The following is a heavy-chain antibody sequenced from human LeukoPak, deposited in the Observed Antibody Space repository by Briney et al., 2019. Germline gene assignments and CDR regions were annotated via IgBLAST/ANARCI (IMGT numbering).Heavy chain of an antibody. CDR3: ARQRDDSGYGDYYYYMDV. CDR1: GGSISSYY. D-gene: IGHD4-17*01. J-gene: IGHJ6*03. V-gene: IGHV4-4*09. CDR2: IYTSGST. Sequence: SETLSLTCTVSGGSISSYYWSWIRQPPGKGLEWIGYIYTSGSTNYNPSLKSRDTISVDTSKNQFSLKLSSVTAADTAVYYCARQRDDSGYGDYYYYMDVWGKGTTVTVSS.